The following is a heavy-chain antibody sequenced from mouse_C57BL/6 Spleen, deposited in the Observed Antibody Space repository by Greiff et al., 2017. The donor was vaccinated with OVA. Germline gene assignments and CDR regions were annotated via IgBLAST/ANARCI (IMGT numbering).Heavy chain of an antibody. CDR2: ILPGSGST. V-gene: IGHV1-9*01. Sequence: QVQLQQSGAELMKPGASVKLSCKATGYTFTGYWIEWVKQRPGHGLEWIGEILPGSGSTNYNEKFKGQATITAETSYTTAYLQLSSLTTEDSAIYYCARSEDDYGMDYWGQGTSVTVSS. J-gene: IGHJ4*01. CDR1: GYTFTGYW. D-gene: IGHD2-4*01. CDR3: ARSEDDYGMDY.